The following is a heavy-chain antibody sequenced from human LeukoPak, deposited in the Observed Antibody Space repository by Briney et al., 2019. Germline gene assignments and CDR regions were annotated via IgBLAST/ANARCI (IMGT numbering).Heavy chain of an antibody. CDR2: INDSGGST. V-gene: IGHV3-23*01. J-gene: IGHJ5*02. CDR3: AKAPYSSGWSNWLDP. Sequence: GGSLRLSCAASGFTFSTYAMTWVRQAPGKGLEWVSSINDSGGSTLYAESVKGRFTVSRDNSKNTLSLQMNSLRAEDTAVYYCAKAPYSSGWSNWLDPWGQGTLVTVSS. D-gene: IGHD6-19*01. CDR1: GFTFSTYA.